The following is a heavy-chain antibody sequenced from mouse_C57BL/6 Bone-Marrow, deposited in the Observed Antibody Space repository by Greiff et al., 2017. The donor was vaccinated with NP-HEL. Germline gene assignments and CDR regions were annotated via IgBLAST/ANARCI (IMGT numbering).Heavy chain of an antibody. CDR2: IYPGNSDT. Sequence: VQLQQSGTVLARPGASVKMSCKTSGYTFTSYWMHWVKQRPGQGLEWIGAIYPGNSDTSYNQKFKGKAKLTAATSASTTYMELSSLTDEDSAVYYCYYYGSRGYFDDWGQGTTLTVSS. J-gene: IGHJ2*01. V-gene: IGHV1-5*01. D-gene: IGHD1-1*01. CDR1: GYTFTSYW. CDR3: YYYGSRGYFDD.